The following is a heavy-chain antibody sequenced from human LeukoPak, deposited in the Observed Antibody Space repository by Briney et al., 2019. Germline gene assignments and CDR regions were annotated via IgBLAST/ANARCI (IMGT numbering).Heavy chain of an antibody. CDR3: ARDTYDSSGYYAHLDY. J-gene: IGHJ4*02. V-gene: IGHV3-7*01. D-gene: IGHD3-22*01. CDR2: IKQDGSEK. Sequence: PGGSLRLSCAASGFTFSSYWMSWVRQAPRKGLEWVANIKQDGSEKYYVDSVKGRFTISRDNAKNSLYLQMSSLRAEDTAVYYCARDTYDSSGYYAHLDYWGQGTLVTVSS. CDR1: GFTFSSYW.